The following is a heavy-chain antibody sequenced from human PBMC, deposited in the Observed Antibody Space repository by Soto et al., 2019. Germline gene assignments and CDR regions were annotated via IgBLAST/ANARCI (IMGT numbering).Heavy chain of an antibody. CDR1: GLTLSRYP. V-gene: IGHV3-23*01. Sequence: GGSLRLSCAASGLTLSRYPMSWVRQAPGKGLQWVSSISVDGGSTYYPDSVKGRFTISRDSSNNTLYLQMNSLRAEDTAVYYCAKDGIRGIHIDNWGQGTLVTVSS. CDR3: AKDGIRGIHIDN. CDR2: ISVDGGST. J-gene: IGHJ4*02.